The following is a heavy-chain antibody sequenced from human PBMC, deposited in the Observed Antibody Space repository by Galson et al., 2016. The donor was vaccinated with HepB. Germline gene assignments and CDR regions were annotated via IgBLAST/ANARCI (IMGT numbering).Heavy chain of an antibody. D-gene: IGHD5-12*01. J-gene: IGHJ4*02. CDR2: IYPGDSDT. CDR3: AIVAPFDY. V-gene: IGHV5-51*03. CDR1: GYSFSSYW. Sequence: QSGAEVKKPGESLKLSCKASGYSFSSYWIGWVRQMPGKGLEWMGGIYPGDSDTRYTPSFQGQLTISADKSIRTTYLQWSSLKASDTAMYYCAIVAPFDYWGQGSLVTVSS.